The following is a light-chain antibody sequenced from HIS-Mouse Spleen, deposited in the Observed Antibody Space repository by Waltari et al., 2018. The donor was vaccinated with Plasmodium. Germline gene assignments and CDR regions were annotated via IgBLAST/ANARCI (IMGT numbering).Light chain of an antibody. J-gene: IGKJ3*01. CDR1: QSVSSN. CDR2: GAS. Sequence: EIVMTQSPATLSLSPGERATLSCRASQSVSSNLAWYQQKPVQAPRLLIYGASTRATGIPARFSGSGSGTEFTLTISSLQSEDFAVYYCQQYNNWSFTVGPGTKVDIK. CDR3: QQYNNWSFT. V-gene: IGKV3-15*01.